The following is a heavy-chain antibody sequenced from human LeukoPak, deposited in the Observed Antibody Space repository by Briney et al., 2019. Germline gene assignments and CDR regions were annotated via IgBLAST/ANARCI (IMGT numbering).Heavy chain of an antibody. Sequence: ASVKVSCKASGYTFTSYGISWVRQAPGQGLEWMGWISAYNGNTNYAQKLHGRVTMTTDTSTSTAYMALRSLRSDDTAVYYCARGRIATGTVAVVSAFWGQGTLVTVSS. CDR2: ISAYNGNT. D-gene: IGHD6-13*01. CDR3: ARGRIATGTVAVVSAF. J-gene: IGHJ4*02. CDR1: GYTFTSYG. V-gene: IGHV1-18*01.